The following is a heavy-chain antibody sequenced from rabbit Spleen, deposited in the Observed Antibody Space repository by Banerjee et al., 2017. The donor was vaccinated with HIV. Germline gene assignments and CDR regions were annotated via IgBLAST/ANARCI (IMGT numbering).Heavy chain of an antibody. J-gene: IGHJ6*01. CDR1: GVSFSISSY. V-gene: IGHV1S45*01. Sequence: QEQLEESGGGLVKPGGTLTLTCTASGVSFSISSYMCWVRQAPGKGLEWIACIHGGSGSTYSATWAKGRFTISKTSSTTVTLQMTSLTAADTATYFCARDTGTSFSSYGMDLWGPGTLVTVS. CDR2: IHGGSGST. D-gene: IGHD8-1*01. CDR3: ARDTGTSFSSYGMDL.